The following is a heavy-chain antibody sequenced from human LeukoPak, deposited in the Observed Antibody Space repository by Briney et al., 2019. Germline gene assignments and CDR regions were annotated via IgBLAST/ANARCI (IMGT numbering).Heavy chain of an antibody. D-gene: IGHD1-1*01. J-gene: IGHJ6*03. CDR3: ARGRVSSSTWYSTYYYYFYMDV. V-gene: IGHV4-59*01. Sequence: EPSETLSLTCSVSGDSISMYYWNWIRQSPGKGLEWIGYIDHTGSTNYNPSLNSRVTISRDTTKNLFSLRLRSVTAADTAVYFCARGRVSSSTWYSTYYYYFYMDVWGKGTTVTVSS. CDR1: GDSISMYY. CDR2: IDHTGST.